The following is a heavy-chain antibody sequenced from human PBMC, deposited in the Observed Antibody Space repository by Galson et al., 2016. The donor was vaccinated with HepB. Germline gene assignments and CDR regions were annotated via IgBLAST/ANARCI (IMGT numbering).Heavy chain of an antibody. CDR3: ARDDDSGGRGSPDY. D-gene: IGHD3-3*01. Sequence: SLRLSCAASGFFFSGRAMSWVRQAPGKGLEWVSGINNGAATTGHAASVKGRFTIFRDNFKNTLYLQMNSLRTEDTAVYYCARDDDSGGRGSPDYWGQGTLVTFSA. CDR2: INNGAATT. V-gene: IGHV3-23*01. CDR1: GFFFSGRA. J-gene: IGHJ4*02.